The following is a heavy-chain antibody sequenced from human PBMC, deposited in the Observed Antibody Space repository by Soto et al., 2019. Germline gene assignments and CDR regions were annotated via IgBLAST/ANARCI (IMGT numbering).Heavy chain of an antibody. CDR2: IIPAFGRV. V-gene: IGHV1-69*12. D-gene: IGHD2-2*01. CDR1: GGSLNTYA. CDR3: AGLSLGYCITTTCPPDY. Sequence: QVQLVQSGAEVKKPGSSVKVSCKASGGSLNTYAISWVRQAPGQGLEWMGGIIPAFGRVSYAQKFRGRVTITADDSTSTAYMELSGLRSDDTAMYYCAGLSLGYCITTTCPPDYWGQGTLVTVSS. J-gene: IGHJ4*02.